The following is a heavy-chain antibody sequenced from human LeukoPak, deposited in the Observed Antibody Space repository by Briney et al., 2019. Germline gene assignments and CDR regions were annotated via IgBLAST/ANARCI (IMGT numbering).Heavy chain of an antibody. D-gene: IGHD6-19*01. V-gene: IGHV4-59*01. CDR3: ARDPGYSSGWYDAFDI. CDR2: IYYSGST. J-gene: IGHJ3*02. Sequence: SETLSLTCIVSGGSISSYYWSWIRQPPGKGLEWIGYIYYSGSTNYDPSLKSRVTISVDTSKNQFSLKLSSVTAADTAVYYCARDPGYSSGWYDAFDIWGQGTMVTVSS. CDR1: GGSISSYY.